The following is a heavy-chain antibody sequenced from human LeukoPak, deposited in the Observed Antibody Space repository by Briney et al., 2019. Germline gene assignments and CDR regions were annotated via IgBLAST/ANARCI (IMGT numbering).Heavy chain of an antibody. D-gene: IGHD6-19*01. CDR3: ATGRSGWSFDY. J-gene: IGHJ4*02. CDR2: IYYSGST. V-gene: IGHV4-59*01. CDR1: GGSISSYY. Sequence: PSETLSLTCTVSGGSISSYYWSWIRQPPGKGLEWTGYIYYSGSTNYNPSPKSRVTISVDTSKNQFSLKLSSVTAADTAVYYCATGRSGWSFDYWGQGTLVTVSS.